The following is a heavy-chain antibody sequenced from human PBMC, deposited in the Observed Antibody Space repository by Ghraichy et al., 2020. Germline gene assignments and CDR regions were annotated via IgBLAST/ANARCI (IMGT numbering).Heavy chain of an antibody. Sequence: LSLTCAASGSTVSSYNMNWVRQAPGKRLEWVSVIYSGGGTYHADSVKVRFTISRDNSKNMVYLQMNSLRVEDTAVYYCAGFRGSYMWGQGTVVTVSS. V-gene: IGHV3-53*01. CDR1: GSTVSSYN. D-gene: IGHD1-26*01. CDR2: IYSGGGT. CDR3: AGFRGSYM. J-gene: IGHJ4*02.